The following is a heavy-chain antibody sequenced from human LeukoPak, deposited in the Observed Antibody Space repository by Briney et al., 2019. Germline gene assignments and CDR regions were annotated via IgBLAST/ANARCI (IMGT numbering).Heavy chain of an antibody. D-gene: IGHD6-13*01. Sequence: SVKVSCKASGGTFSIYAISWVRQAPGQGLEWMGGIIPIFGTANYAQKFQGRVTITADESTSTAYMERSSLRSEDTAVYYCASSLGYPTTTFDIWGQGTMVTVSS. J-gene: IGHJ3*02. CDR2: IIPIFGTA. CDR1: GGTFSIYA. CDR3: ASSLGYPTTTFDI. V-gene: IGHV1-69*13.